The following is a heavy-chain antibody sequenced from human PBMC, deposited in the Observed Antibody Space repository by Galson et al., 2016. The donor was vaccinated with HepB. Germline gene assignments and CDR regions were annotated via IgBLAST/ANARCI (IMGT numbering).Heavy chain of an antibody. J-gene: IGHJ6*02. Sequence: SVKVSCKASGGSLSNYGISWIFQAPGQGLEWMGGIIPVSASPNYAQKFQGRVTIFADTSTNTAYLEVYSLRSEDTAVYYCAGQRVESRLNMVRGRLSEDQYYYGLDVWGQGTTVSVSS. CDR2: IIPVSASP. V-gene: IGHV1-69*06. D-gene: IGHD3-10*01. CDR3: AGQRVESRLNMVRGRLSEDQYYYGLDV. CDR1: GGSLSNYG.